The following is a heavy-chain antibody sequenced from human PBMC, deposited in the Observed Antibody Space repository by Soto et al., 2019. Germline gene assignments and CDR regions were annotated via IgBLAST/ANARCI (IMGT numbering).Heavy chain of an antibody. Sequence: GAPGKVSCKASGYTLTSYGISWVRQAPGQRVEWVGWISAYNGKTNYAQKLPGRVTMTTDPSTSTAHLGLRSPRSDGTAVDYCASLYVFWSGPDAFDIGGKGTRVTVPS. CDR2: ISAYNGKT. V-gene: IGHV1-18*01. J-gene: IGHJ3*02. CDR1: GYTLTSYG. CDR3: ASLYVFWSGPDAFDI. D-gene: IGHD3-3*01.